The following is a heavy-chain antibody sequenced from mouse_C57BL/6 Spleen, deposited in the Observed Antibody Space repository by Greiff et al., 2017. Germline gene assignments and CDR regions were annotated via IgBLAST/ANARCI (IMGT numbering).Heavy chain of an antibody. Sequence: QVTLKESGPGILQPSQTLSLTCSFSGFSLSTFGMGVGWIRQPSGKGLEWLAHIWWDDDKYYNPALKSRPTLSKDTSKNKVFLKIANVDTADTATYYCARIAPRGDYGSSSYYFDYWGQGTTLTVSS. V-gene: IGHV8-8*01. D-gene: IGHD1-1*01. CDR2: IWWDDDK. J-gene: IGHJ2*01. CDR1: GFSLSTFGMG. CDR3: ARIAPRGDYGSSSYYFDY.